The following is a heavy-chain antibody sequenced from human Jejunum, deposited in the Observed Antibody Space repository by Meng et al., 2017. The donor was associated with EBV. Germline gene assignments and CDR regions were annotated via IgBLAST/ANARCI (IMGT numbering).Heavy chain of an antibody. CDR3: AHFYDSSGYTDS. CDR1: GFSLSTIGVG. V-gene: IGHV2-5*02. D-gene: IGHD3-22*01. CDR2: IYWDDDQ. J-gene: IGHJ5*01. Sequence: ITLKESGPTLVKPTPTLTLTCTFSGFSLSTIGVGVSWIRQPPGKALEWLALIYWDDDQRFSPSLRSRLTITKDTSKNQVVLTMTNMDPADTGTYFCAHFYDSSGYTDSWGQGTMVTVSS.